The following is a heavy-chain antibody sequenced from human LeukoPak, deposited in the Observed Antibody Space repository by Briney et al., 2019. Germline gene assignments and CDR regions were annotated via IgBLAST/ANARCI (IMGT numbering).Heavy chain of an antibody. CDR2: IYSGGST. CDR3: ARDHDSSDDHNFDY. J-gene: IGHJ4*02. Sequence: GESLKISCAASGFTVSSNYMSWVRQAPGKGLEWVSVIYSGGSTYYADSVKGRFTISRDNSKNTLYLQMNSLRAEDTAVYYCARDHDSSDDHNFDYWGQGTLVTVSS. V-gene: IGHV3-66*01. CDR1: GFTVSSNY. D-gene: IGHD3-22*01.